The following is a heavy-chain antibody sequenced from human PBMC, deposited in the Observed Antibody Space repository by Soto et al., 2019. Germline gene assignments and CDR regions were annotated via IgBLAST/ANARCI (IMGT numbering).Heavy chain of an antibody. Sequence: QVQLVQSGAEVKKPGSSVKVSCKASGGTFSSYAISWVRQAPGQGLEWMGGIIPIFGTANYAQKFQGRVTITADESTSTAYMELSSLRSDDTAVYYCARDQYCSGGRCYLDGMDVWGQGTTVTVSS. D-gene: IGHD2-15*01. CDR3: ARDQYCSGGRCYLDGMDV. J-gene: IGHJ6*02. CDR1: GGTFSSYA. V-gene: IGHV1-69*01. CDR2: IIPIFGTA.